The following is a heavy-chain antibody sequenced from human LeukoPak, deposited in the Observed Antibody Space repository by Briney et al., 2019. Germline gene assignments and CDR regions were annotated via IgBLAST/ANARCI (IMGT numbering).Heavy chain of an antibody. D-gene: IGHD3-16*01. J-gene: IGHJ4*02. Sequence: SETLSLTCTVSGGSISSYYWSWIRQPPGKGLEWIGYIYYSGSTNYSPSLKSRVTISADTSKNQFSLKLSSVTAADTAVYYCARDNPFKYDYVNWGQGTLVTVSS. CDR3: ARDNPFKYDYVN. V-gene: IGHV4-59*12. CDR1: GGSISSYY. CDR2: IYYSGST.